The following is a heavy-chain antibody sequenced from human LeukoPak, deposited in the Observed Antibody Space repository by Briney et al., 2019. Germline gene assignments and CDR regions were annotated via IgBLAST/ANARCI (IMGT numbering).Heavy chain of an antibody. J-gene: IGHJ6*03. CDR2: IVPIFGTA. Sequence: SVKVSCKASGGTFSSYAISWVRQAPGQGLEWMGGIVPIFGTANYAQKFQGRVTITTDESTSTAYMELSSLRSEDTAVYYCARGRVPGTMIVVVRNYYMDVWGKGTTVTVSS. V-gene: IGHV1-69*05. D-gene: IGHD3-22*01. CDR1: GGTFSSYA. CDR3: ARGRVPGTMIVVVRNYYMDV.